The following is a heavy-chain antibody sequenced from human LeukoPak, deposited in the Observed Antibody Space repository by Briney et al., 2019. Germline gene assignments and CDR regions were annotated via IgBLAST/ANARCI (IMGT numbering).Heavy chain of an antibody. J-gene: IGHJ2*01. CDR1: GFTFSSYA. CDR3: AKDPTLADWYFDL. CDR2: IRYDGSNK. Sequence: GGSLRLSCAASGFTFSSYAMSWVRQAPGKGLEWVAFIRYDGSNKYYADSVKGRFTISRDNSKNTLYLQMNSLRAEDTAVYYCAKDPTLADWYFDLWGRGTLVTVSS. V-gene: IGHV3-30*02.